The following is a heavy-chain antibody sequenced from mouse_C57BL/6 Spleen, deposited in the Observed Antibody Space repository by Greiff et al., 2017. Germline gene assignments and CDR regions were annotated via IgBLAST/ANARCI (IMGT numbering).Heavy chain of an antibody. Sequence: QVQLKESGAELARPGASVKLSCKASGYTFTSYGISWVKQRTGQGLEWIGEIYPRSGNTYYNEKFKGKDTLTADKSSSTAYMELRSLTSEDSAVYFCARADYDGYSPVAYWGQGTLVTVSA. D-gene: IGHD2-3*01. CDR3: ARADYDGYSPVAY. J-gene: IGHJ3*01. V-gene: IGHV1-81*01. CDR2: IYPRSGNT. CDR1: GYTFTSYG.